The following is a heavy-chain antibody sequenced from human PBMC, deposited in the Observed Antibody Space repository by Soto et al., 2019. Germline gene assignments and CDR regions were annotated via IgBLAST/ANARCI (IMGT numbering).Heavy chain of an antibody. CDR3: ARDPWAADY. D-gene: IGHD3-16*01. CDR2: IYSGGST. J-gene: IGHJ4*02. V-gene: IGHV3-66*01. CDR1: GFTVSTKY. Sequence: GGSLRLSCAASGFTVSTKYTSWVRQAPGKGLEWVSVIYSGGSTFYADSVRGRFTISRDNSKNTVNLQMNSLRAEDTAVYYCARDPWAADYWGQGTLVTVS.